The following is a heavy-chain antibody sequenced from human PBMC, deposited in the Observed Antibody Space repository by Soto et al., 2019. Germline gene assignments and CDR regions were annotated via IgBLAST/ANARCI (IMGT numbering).Heavy chain of an antibody. J-gene: IGHJ4*02. CDR3: ASASSTTTPYYLDY. Sequence: QVQLVQSGAEVKKPGASVKVSCKASGYTFTSYDINWVRQATGLGLEWMGWMNPNSGDTDYAQQFQGRVTMPRNTSISTAYMELSSLRSEDTAVYYCASASSTTTPYYLDYWGQGTLVTVSS. V-gene: IGHV1-8*01. D-gene: IGHD2-2*01. CDR1: GYTFTSYD. CDR2: MNPNSGDT.